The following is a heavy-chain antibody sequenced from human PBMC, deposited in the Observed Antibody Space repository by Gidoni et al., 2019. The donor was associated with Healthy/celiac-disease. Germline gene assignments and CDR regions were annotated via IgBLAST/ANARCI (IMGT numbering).Heavy chain of an antibody. CDR3: ARDRFYLGGYDSSGYYYNYFDY. J-gene: IGHJ4*02. CDR1: GCTFSSYS. CDR2: ISSSSSYI. Sequence: EVQLVESGGGLVKPGGSLSLSCAASGCTFSSYSMTWVRQAPGKGLEWVSSISSSSSYIYYADSVKGRFTISRDNAKNSLYLQMNSLRAEDTAVYYCARDRFYLGGYDSSGYYYNYFDYWGQGTLVTVSS. D-gene: IGHD3-22*01. V-gene: IGHV3-21*01.